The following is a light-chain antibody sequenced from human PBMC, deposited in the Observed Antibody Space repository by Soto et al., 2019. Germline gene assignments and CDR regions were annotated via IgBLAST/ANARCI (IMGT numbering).Light chain of an antibody. CDR1: QSIGSF. V-gene: IGKV3-11*01. CDR3: QQRNNWPPIT. J-gene: IGKJ5*01. Sequence: EIVLTQSPATLPLSPGERASLSCRASQSIGSFLAWYQHKPGQAPRLLIYDASNRATGVPARFSGSGSGTDFTLTISSLEPEDFALYYCQQRNNWPPITFGQGTRLEIK. CDR2: DAS.